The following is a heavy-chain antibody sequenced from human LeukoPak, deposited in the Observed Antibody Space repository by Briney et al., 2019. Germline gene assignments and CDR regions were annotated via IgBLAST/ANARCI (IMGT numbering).Heavy chain of an antibody. Sequence: GAPVKLSCKASGYTFTSHGITWVRQAPGQGLEWMGRINTYNGNTDYAQKFQGRVTMTTDTSTTTAYLDLRSLRSDDTAVYYCARGTVTTPPYYYGMDVWGQGTTVTVS. CDR1: GYTFTSHG. CDR3: ARGTVTTPPYYYGMDV. D-gene: IGHD4-17*01. CDR2: INTYNGNT. V-gene: IGHV1-18*01. J-gene: IGHJ6*02.